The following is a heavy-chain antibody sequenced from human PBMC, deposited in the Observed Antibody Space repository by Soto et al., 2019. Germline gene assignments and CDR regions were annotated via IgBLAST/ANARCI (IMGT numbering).Heavy chain of an antibody. D-gene: IGHD4-17*01. CDR2: IFYNGNT. J-gene: IGHJ4*02. CDR1: GASLTNSDFY. Sequence: QVQLQESGPGLVKPSETLSLTCSVSGASLTNSDFYWGWIRQPPGKGLEWIGSIFYNGNTFYNPSLKSRVTISSDTSNKQFSLRLSSLTAEDSGVYYCARHTYGIGLAFWGEGTLVTVSS. V-gene: IGHV4-39*01. CDR3: ARHTYGIGLAF.